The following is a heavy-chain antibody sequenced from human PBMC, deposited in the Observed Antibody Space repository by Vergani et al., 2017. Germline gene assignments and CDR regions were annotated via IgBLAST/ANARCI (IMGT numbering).Heavy chain of an antibody. CDR3: ARGDFWSGSVLSLAPMDV. J-gene: IGHJ6*02. CDR1: GFTFSSYS. Sequence: EVQLVESGGGLVQPGGSLRLSCAASGFTFSSYSMNWVRQAPGKGLEWVSYISSSSSTIYYADSVKGRFTISRDNAKNSLYLQMNSLRAEDTAVYYCARGDFWSGSVLSLAPMDVWGQGTTVTVSS. CDR2: ISSSSSTI. D-gene: IGHD3-3*01. V-gene: IGHV3-48*04.